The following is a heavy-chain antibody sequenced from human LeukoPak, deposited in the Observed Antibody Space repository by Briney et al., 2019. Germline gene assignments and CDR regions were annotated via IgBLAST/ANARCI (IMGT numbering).Heavy chain of an antibody. J-gene: IGHJ1*01. CDR3: ARESTAGYNSSWYGFRN. CDR1: GSTFSGYW. D-gene: IGHD6-13*01. V-gene: IGHV3-7*01. CDR2: INQDGSEK. Sequence: GGSLRLSCAASGSTFSGYWMSWVRQAPGQGLEWVANINQDGSEKYYVDSVKGRFTISRDNVKNSLFLQMSSLRVEDTAVYYCARESTAGYNSSWYGFRNWGQGTLVSVSS.